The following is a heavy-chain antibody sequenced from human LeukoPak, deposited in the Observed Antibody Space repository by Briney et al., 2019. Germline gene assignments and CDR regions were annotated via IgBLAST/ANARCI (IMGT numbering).Heavy chain of an antibody. D-gene: IGHD3-22*01. J-gene: IGHJ3*02. V-gene: IGHV3-7*04. CDR2: INQDGSEK. CDR3: SRKPYSSGYSGAFDI. Sequence: PGGSLKLSCAASGFTFTSFWMTWVRQAPGKGLQWVANINQDGSEKYYVDSVKGRFTISRDNAKNSVYVQVNSLRAEDTAVYYCSRKPYSSGYSGAFDIWGQGTMVTVSS. CDR1: GFTFTSFW.